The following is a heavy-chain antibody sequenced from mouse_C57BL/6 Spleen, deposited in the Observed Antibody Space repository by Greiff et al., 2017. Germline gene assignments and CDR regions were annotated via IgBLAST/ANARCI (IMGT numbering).Heavy chain of an antibody. V-gene: IGHV3-6*01. J-gene: IGHJ3*01. CDR3: ASRDDYDGWFAY. Sequence: EVKLMESGPGLVKPSQSLSLTCSVTGYSITSGYYWNWIRQFPGNKLEWMGYISYDGSNNYNPSLKNRISITRDTSKNQFFLKLNSVTTEDTATYYCASRDDYDGWFAYWGQGTLVTVSA. CDR2: ISYDGSN. D-gene: IGHD2-4*01. CDR1: GYSITSGYY.